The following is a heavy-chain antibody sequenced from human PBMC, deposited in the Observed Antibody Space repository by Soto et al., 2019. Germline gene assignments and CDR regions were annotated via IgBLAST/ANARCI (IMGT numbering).Heavy chain of an antibody. CDR2: IIPSSGTT. D-gene: IGHD2-15*01. Sequence: SVRVSCKASGCTFSTHAIIWVRHAPGQGLAWMGGIIPSSGTTYFAQKFQGRVTLSADDLTTTVYMEVSILTSEDTAVYYCARAYCSCGNCYSGMDVWRQGTTVTVSS. J-gene: IGHJ6*02. V-gene: IGHV1-69*13. CDR1: GCTFSTHA. CDR3: ARAYCSCGNCYSGMDV.